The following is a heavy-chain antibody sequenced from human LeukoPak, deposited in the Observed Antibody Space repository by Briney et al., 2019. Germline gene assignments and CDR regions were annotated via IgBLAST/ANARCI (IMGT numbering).Heavy chain of an antibody. Sequence: PSETLSLTCTVSGGSISSYYWSWIRQPPGKGLEWIGYIYYSGSSNYNPSLKSRVTISVDTSKNQFSLKLSSVTAAATVVYYCARALYNWHLLRPNWFDPWGQGTLVTVSS. J-gene: IGHJ5*02. CDR2: IYYSGSS. CDR3: ARALYNWHLLRPNWFDP. V-gene: IGHV4-59*01. CDR1: GGSISSYY. D-gene: IGHD1-7*01.